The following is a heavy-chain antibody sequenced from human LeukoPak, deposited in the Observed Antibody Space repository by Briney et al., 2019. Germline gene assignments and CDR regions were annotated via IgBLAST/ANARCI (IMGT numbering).Heavy chain of an antibody. CDR3: AKGIGGTLFDY. D-gene: IGHD4-23*01. CDR2: ISGSADVT. CDR1: GLTFSSYG. V-gene: IGHV3-23*01. Sequence: GGSLRHPDEASGLTFSSYGMLWVRQAPGKGLECVSTISGSADVTHYRDSVKGRFTISRDNSKNTLCLQMNSLRAADTAVYYCAKGIGGTLFDYWGQGTLVTVSS. J-gene: IGHJ4*02.